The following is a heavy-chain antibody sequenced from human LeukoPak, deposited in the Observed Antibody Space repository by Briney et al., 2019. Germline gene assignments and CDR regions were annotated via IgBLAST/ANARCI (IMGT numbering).Heavy chain of an antibody. CDR2: INPNSGGT. CDR3: ARVSYYYDSSGYYRD. CDR1: GYTFTGYY. Sequence: ASVKVSCKASGYTFTGYYMHWVRQAPGQGLEWMGWINPNSGGTSYAQKFQGRVTMTRDTSISTAYMELSRLRSDDTAVYYCARVSYYYDSSGYYRDWGQGTLVTVSS. D-gene: IGHD3-22*01. J-gene: IGHJ4*02. V-gene: IGHV1-2*02.